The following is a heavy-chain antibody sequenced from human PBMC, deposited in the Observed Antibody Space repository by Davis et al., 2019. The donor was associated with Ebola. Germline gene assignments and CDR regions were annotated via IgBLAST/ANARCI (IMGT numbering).Heavy chain of an antibody. D-gene: IGHD4-17*01. CDR2: ITNNGGST. Sequence: PGGSLRLSCSVSGFMFSSYTMHWVRQAPGKGLQYVSGITNNGGSTYYADSVKGRFTISRDNSKNTLYLQMNSLRAEDTAVYYCAKDSIDYGDFLLYYFDYWGQGTLVTVSS. CDR1: GFMFSSYT. V-gene: IGHV3-64*04. J-gene: IGHJ4*02. CDR3: AKDSIDYGDFLLYYFDY.